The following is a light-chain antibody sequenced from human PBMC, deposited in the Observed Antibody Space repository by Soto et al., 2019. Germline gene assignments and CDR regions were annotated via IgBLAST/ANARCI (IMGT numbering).Light chain of an antibody. CDR2: DAS. Sequence: DIQMTQSPSTLSASVGDRVTITCRASQSISSWLAWYQQKPGKAPKLLIYDASSLESGVPSRFSGSGSGTEFTPTISSLQPDDFATYHCHQYYSYWTFGQGTKVDIK. V-gene: IGKV1-5*01. CDR3: HQYYSYWT. J-gene: IGKJ1*01. CDR1: QSISSW.